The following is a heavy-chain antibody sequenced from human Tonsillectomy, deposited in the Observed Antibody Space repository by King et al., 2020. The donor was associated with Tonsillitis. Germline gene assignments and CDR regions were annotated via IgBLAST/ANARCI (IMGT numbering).Heavy chain of an antibody. CDR2: ITVSDHST. CDR1: GFTFRNYA. D-gene: IGHD4-23*01. V-gene: IGHV3-23*04. CDR3: AKKAMSYGGNSGPFDY. Sequence: EVQLVQSGGGLVQPGGSLRLSCAASGFTFRNYAMSWVRQAPGKGLEHVSAITVSDHSTYYADSVKGRVTISRDNSKSTLYLQMNSLRAEDTAVYFCAKKAMSYGGNSGPFDYWGQGNLVTVSS. J-gene: IGHJ4*02.